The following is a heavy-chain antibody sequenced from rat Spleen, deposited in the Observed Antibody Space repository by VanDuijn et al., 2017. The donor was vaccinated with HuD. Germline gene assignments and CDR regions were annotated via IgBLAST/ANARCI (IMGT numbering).Heavy chain of an antibody. V-gene: IGHV2-47*01. Sequence: QVQLKESGPGLVQPSQTLSLTCTVSGLSLITHDLSWVRRPPGKGLEWMGIIWSNGVTAYNSAIKSRLSISRDTSKSQVFLKMNSLQTEDTAMYFCAGHWEGNWFAYWGQGTLVTVSS. D-gene: IGHD5-1*01. CDR3: AGHWEGNWFAY. CDR1: GLSLITHD. J-gene: IGHJ3*01. CDR2: IWSNGVT.